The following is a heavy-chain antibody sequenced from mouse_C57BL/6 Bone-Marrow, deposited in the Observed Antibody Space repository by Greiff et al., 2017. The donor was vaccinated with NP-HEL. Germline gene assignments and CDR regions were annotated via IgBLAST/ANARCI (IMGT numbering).Heavy chain of an antibody. CDR2: ISYDGSN. D-gene: IGHD4-1*01. J-gene: IGHJ3*01. Sequence: EVKLMESGPGLVKPSQSLSLTCSVTGYSITSGYYWNWIRQFPGNKLEWMGYISYDGSNNYNPSLKNRISITRDPSKNQFFLKLNSVTTEDTATYYCARVRTGTFAYWGQGTLVTVSA. CDR1: GYSITSGYY. CDR3: ARVRTGTFAY. V-gene: IGHV3-6*01.